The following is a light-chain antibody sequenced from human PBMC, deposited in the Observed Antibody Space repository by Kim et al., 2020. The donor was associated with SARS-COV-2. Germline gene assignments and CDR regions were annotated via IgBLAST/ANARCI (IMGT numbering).Light chain of an antibody. Sequence: QAVVTQEPSQTVSPGWTVTLTCASNTGAVNGWYHPNWFQQKPGQAHRALIFNTDYKHSWTPARFSGYLLGGKAALTLSGVQPEDDADYYCQVYYGGSLVFGRGTQLTVL. CDR1: TGAVNGWYH. CDR3: QVYYGGSLV. CDR2: NTD. J-gene: IGLJ3*02. V-gene: IGLV7-43*01.